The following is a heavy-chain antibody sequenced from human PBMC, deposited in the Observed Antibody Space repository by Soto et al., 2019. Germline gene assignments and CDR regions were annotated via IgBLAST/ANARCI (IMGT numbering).Heavy chain of an antibody. D-gene: IGHD3-3*01. CDR2: IYYSGNT. J-gene: IGHJ6*02. Sequence: PSETLSLTCTVSGGSITSSNYYWGWIRQPPGKGLEWIGSIYYSGNTYYNPSLKSRVTISVDTSKNQFSLYLSSVTAADTAVYYCARHYDFWSAYSYYYYGMDVWGQGTTVTVSS. CDR3: ARHYDFWSAYSYYYYGMDV. CDR1: GGSITSSNYY. V-gene: IGHV4-39*01.